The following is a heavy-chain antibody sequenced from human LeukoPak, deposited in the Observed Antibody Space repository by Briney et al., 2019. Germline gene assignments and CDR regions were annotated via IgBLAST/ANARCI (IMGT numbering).Heavy chain of an antibody. D-gene: IGHD1-26*01. V-gene: IGHV3-23*01. Sequence: GGSLRLSCVASGFTFSSCAMSWVRRAPGKGLEWVSAIDVGAGNTYYADSVKGRFTFSRDNFKNTLHLQMNSLRAEDTAVYYCAKADTGGNYFDHWGQGTLVTVSS. CDR2: IDVGAGNT. J-gene: IGHJ4*02. CDR1: GFTFSSCA. CDR3: AKADTGGNYFDH.